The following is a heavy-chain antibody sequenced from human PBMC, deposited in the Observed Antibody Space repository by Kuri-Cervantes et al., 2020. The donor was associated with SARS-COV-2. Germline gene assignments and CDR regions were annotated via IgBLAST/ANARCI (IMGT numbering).Heavy chain of an antibody. CDR3: ARDMTIFGVVTYYFDY. CDR1: GFTFSSYW. J-gene: IGHJ4*02. V-gene: IGHV3-7*01. Sequence: ESLKISCAASGFTFSSYWMSWVRQAPGKGLEWVANIKQDGSEKYYVDSVKGRFTISRDNAKNSLYLQMNSLRAEDTAVYYCARDMTIFGVVTYYFDYWGQGTLVTVSS. D-gene: IGHD3-3*01. CDR2: IKQDGSEK.